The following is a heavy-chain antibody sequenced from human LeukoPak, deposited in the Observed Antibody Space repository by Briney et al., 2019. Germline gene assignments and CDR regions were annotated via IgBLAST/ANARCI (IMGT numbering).Heavy chain of an antibody. Sequence: SETLSLTCTVSGGSITGTTYYWAWFSQPPGKGLEWIGSLYSDGRTFYGPSLKSRITISGDTSKNHFSLKLTSVTAADTAVYYCARRSGDWAVNWFDPWGQGTLVTVSS. D-gene: IGHD2-21*02. CDR2: LYSDGRT. J-gene: IGHJ5*02. CDR3: ARRSGDWAVNWFDP. V-gene: IGHV4-39*02. CDR1: GGSITGTTYY.